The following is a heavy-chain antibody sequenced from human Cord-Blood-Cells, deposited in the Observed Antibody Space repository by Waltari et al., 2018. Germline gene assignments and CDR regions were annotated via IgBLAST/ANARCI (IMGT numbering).Heavy chain of an antibody. D-gene: IGHD3-3*01. J-gene: IGHJ4*02. CDR2: IIPIFGTA. V-gene: IGHV1-69*01. CDR3: ARDLRPYYGTEDDY. Sequence: QVQLVQSGAAVKKPGSSVKVACKASGGTVSRYAISLVPPAPGQGLEWMGGIIPIFGTANYAQKCQGRVTITADESTSTAYMELSSLRSEDTAVYYCARDLRPYYGTEDDYWGQGTLVTVSS. CDR1: GGTVSRYA.